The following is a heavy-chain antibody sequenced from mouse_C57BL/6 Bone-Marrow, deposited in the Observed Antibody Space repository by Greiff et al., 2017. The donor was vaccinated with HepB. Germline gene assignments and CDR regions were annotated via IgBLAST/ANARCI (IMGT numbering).Heavy chain of an antibody. CDR1: GFSFNTYA. Sequence: EVQRVESGGGLVQPKGSLKLSCAASGFSFNTYAMNWVRQAPGKGLEWVARIRSKSNNYATYYADSVKDRFTISRDDSESMLYLQMNNLKTEDTAMYYCVRQGGIFITTVVASMDYWGQGTSVTVSS. J-gene: IGHJ4*01. CDR2: IRSKSNNYAT. CDR3: VRQGGIFITTVVASMDY. V-gene: IGHV10-1*01. D-gene: IGHD1-1*01.